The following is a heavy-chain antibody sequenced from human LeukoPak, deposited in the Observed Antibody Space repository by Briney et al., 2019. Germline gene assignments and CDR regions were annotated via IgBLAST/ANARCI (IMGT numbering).Heavy chain of an antibody. Sequence: ASVKVSCKASGYTFTGYDMHWVRQAPGQGLEWMGWINPNSGGTNYAQKFQGRVTMTRDTSISTAYMELSRLRSDDTAVYYCASQRGYRRYYFDYWGQGTLVTVSS. CDR3: ASQRGYRRYYFDY. J-gene: IGHJ4*02. D-gene: IGHD5-18*01. V-gene: IGHV1-2*02. CDR2: INPNSGGT. CDR1: GYTFTGYD.